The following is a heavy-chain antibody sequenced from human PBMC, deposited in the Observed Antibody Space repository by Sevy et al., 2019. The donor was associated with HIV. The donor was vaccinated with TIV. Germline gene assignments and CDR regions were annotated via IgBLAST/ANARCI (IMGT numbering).Heavy chain of an antibody. Sequence: GGSLRLSCAASGFTFSSYAMTWVRQAPGKGLEWVSAITSNGGSTFYADSVKGRFTMSRDISKNTLFLQMNSLRAEDTAVYYCAKCLTAVTNQWSFDPWGQGTLVTVSS. D-gene: IGHD4-17*01. CDR1: GFTFSSYA. J-gene: IGHJ5*02. V-gene: IGHV3-23*01. CDR3: AKCLTAVTNQWSFDP. CDR2: ITSNGGST.